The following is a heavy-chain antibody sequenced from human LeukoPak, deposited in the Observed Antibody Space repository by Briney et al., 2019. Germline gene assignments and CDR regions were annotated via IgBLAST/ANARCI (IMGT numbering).Heavy chain of an antibody. CDR1: GFSFSAHW. CDR3: ARDRVGWNWGLDSYWYFDL. Sequence: GGSLRLSCAASGFSFSAHWMHWVRQRPGTGLVWVSRINMDGSRRIYADSVKGRFTISRDNSKNTLYLQMNSLRAEDTAVYYCARDRVGWNWGLDSYWYFDLWGRGTLVTVSS. CDR2: INMDGSRR. D-gene: IGHD7-27*01. J-gene: IGHJ2*01. V-gene: IGHV3-74*01.